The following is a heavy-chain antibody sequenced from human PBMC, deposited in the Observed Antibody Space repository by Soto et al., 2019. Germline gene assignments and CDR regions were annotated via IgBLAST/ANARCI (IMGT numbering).Heavy chain of an antibody. D-gene: IGHD3-3*01. CDR1: GFTFSSYA. V-gene: IGHV3-23*01. CDR3: AKVFWSGYYGLVY. Sequence: VQLLESGGGLVQPGGSLRLSCAASGFTFSSYAMSWVRQAPGKGLEWVSAISGSGGSTYYADSVKGRFTISRDKSKNALCVQRHSLRAEDSAVYYGAKVFWSGYYGLVYWGQGTLVTVSS. CDR2: ISGSGGST. J-gene: IGHJ4*02.